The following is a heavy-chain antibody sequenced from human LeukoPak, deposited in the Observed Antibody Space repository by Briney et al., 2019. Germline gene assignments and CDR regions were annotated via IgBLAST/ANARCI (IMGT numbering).Heavy chain of an antibody. D-gene: IGHD1-26*01. V-gene: IGHV1-18*01. CDR1: GYTFTSYG. CDR3: ARALRGSYYPDAFDI. J-gene: IGHJ3*02. Sequence: GASVKVSCKASGYTFTSYGISWVRQAPGQGLEWMGWISAYNGNTNYAQKLQGRVTMTTDTSTSTAYMELRSLRSDDTAVYYCARALRGSYYPDAFDIWGQGTMVTVSS. CDR2: ISAYNGNT.